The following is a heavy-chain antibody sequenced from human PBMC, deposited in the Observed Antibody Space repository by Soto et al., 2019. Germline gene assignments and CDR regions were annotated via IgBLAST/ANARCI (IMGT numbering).Heavy chain of an antibody. D-gene: IGHD3-9*01. CDR3: ARLFYDVLTGPSNWFDP. Sequence: SETLSLTCTVSGVSISSGSYYWTWIRQHPGKGLEWIGYIYYSGITYYSPSLKSRLNISVDTSENQFSLKLKSVTAADTAIYYCARLFYDVLTGPSNWFDPWGQGTLVTVSS. V-gene: IGHV4-31*03. J-gene: IGHJ5*02. CDR2: IYYSGIT. CDR1: GVSISSGSYY.